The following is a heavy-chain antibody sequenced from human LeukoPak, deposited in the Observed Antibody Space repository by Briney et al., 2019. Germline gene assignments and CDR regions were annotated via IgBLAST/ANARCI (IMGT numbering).Heavy chain of an antibody. Sequence: GGSLRLSCAASGFTFSSYSMNWVRQAPGKGLEWVSSISSSSSYIYYADSVKGRFTITRDNAKNSLYLQMNSLRAEDTAVYYCAREGLWFGELTPHYYYDMDVWGTVTTVTVSS. V-gene: IGHV3-21*01. CDR1: GFTFSSYS. J-gene: IGHJ6*03. CDR3: AREGLWFGELTPHYYYDMDV. D-gene: IGHD3-10*01. CDR2: ISSSSSYI.